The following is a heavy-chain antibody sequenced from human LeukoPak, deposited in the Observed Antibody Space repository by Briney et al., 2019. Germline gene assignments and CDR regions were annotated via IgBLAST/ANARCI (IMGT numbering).Heavy chain of an antibody. J-gene: IGHJ4*02. CDR2: FDPEDGVT. CDR1: GYTLTALS. Sequence: ASVKVSCKVSGYTLTALSMHWVRQAPGKGLEWMGGFDPEDGVTIYAQKFQGRVTMTEDTSTDTAYMELSSLRSEDTAVYYCATGERDTAMANFDYWGQGTLVTVSS. D-gene: IGHD5-18*01. V-gene: IGHV1-24*01. CDR3: ATGERDTAMANFDY.